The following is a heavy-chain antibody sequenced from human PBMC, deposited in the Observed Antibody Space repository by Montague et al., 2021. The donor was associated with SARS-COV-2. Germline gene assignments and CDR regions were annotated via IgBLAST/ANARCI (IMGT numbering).Heavy chain of an antibody. D-gene: IGHD2-2*01. J-gene: IGHJ6*02. V-gene: IGHV3-30*04. Sequence: CRSLSFAASGFPFSSYAMHWVRQAPGKGLEWVAIILYDGSNKYYADSVKGRFTISRDNSKNTLFLQMNSLRPEDTAVYYCARDQGIVVPSWVMDVWGQGTTVTVSS. CDR3: ARDQGIVVPSWVMDV. CDR2: ILYDGSNK. CDR1: GFPFSSYA.